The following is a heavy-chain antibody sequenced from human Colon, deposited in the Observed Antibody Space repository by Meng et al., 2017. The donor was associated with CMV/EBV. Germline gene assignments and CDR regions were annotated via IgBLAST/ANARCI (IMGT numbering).Heavy chain of an antibody. V-gene: IGHV3-23*03. CDR1: GFILSKYG. CDR3: ARFIGGWSMDV. Sequence: GGSLRLSCVASGFILSKYGWGMGWVRQAPGKGLEWVSLSHSDFRETHNADSVKGRFRMSRDDVKNTMTLQMDSLSAEDTATYHCARFIGGWSMDVWGQGSMVTVSS. J-gene: IGHJ6*02. D-gene: IGHD6-19*01. CDR2: SHSDFRET.